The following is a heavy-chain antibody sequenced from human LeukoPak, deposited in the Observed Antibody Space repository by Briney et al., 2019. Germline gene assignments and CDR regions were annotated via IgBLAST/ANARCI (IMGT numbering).Heavy chain of an antibody. J-gene: IGHJ4*02. CDR1: GFTFDDYG. V-gene: IGHV3-23*01. Sequence: GGSLRLSCAASGFTFDDYGMSWVRQAPGEGLEWVSAISGSGGSIYNADSVKGRFTISRDNSKNTLYLQMDSLRAEGTAVYYCAKMFLKLGADYWGQGTLVTVSS. CDR2: ISGSGGSI. CDR3: AKMFLKLGADY. D-gene: IGHD3-16*01.